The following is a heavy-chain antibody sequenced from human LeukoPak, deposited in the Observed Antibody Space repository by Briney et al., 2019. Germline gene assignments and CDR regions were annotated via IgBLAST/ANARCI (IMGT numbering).Heavy chain of an antibody. CDR1: GGTFSSYA. CDR3: ASGGTARTPFDL. CDR2: IIPIFGTA. D-gene: IGHD6-6*01. J-gene: IGHJ2*01. Sequence: SVTVSCKASGGTFSSYAISWVRQAPGQGLEWMGGIIPIFGTANYAQKFQGRVTITADESTSTAYMELSSLRSEDTAVYYCASGGTARTPFDLWGRGTLVTVSS. V-gene: IGHV1-69*13.